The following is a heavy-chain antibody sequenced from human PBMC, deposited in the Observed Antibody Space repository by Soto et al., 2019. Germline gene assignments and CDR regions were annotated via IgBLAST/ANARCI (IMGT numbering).Heavy chain of an antibody. CDR1: GFTFSSYW. J-gene: IGHJ4*02. CDR3: ARVAVGSYYFDY. V-gene: IGHV3-74*01. Sequence: EVQLVESGGGVVQPGGSLRLSCAASGFTFSSYWMHWVRQAPGKGLVWVSRVNPDGSDTSYADSVKGRFTSSRDNAKNTLYLQMNSLRPEDTAVYYCARVAVGSYYFDYWGQGTLLTVSS. CDR2: VNPDGSDT. D-gene: IGHD6-13*01.